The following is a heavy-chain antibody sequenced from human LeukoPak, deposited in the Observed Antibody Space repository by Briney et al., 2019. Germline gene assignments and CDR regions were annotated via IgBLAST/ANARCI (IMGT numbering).Heavy chain of an antibody. D-gene: IGHD2-2*01. CDR2: IYSGGST. CDR1: GFTVSSND. Sequence: GGSLRLSCAASGFTVSSNDMSWVRQAPGKGLEWVSIIYSGGSTFYADSVKGRFTISRDNSKNTLYLQMNSLRAEDTAVYYCARDGVVPAAMLGYWGQGTLVTVSS. V-gene: IGHV3-53*01. CDR3: ARDGVVPAAMLGY. J-gene: IGHJ4*02.